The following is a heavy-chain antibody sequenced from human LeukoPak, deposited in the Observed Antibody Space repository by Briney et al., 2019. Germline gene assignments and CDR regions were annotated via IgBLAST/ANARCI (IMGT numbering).Heavy chain of an antibody. Sequence: GGSLRLSCAASGFTVSSYYMNWVRQAPGKELEWVSVIYTGGGRYYADSVRGRFTISRDTSKNMVFLQMNSLRAEDTAVYYCAKDRGGSYRTHDAFDIWGQGTMVTVSS. CDR3: AKDRGGSYRTHDAFDI. V-gene: IGHV3-53*05. CDR1: GFTVSSYY. J-gene: IGHJ3*02. D-gene: IGHD1-26*01. CDR2: IYTGGGR.